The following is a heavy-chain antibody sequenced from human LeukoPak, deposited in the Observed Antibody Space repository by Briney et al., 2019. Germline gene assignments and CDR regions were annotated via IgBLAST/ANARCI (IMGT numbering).Heavy chain of an antibody. V-gene: IGHV3-53*01. J-gene: IGHJ4*02. CDR2: IYSGGST. CDR1: TVXXNY. D-gene: IGHD6-13*01. Sequence: TVXXNYMSWVRQAPGKGLEWVSVIYSGGSTYYADSVKGRFTISRDNSKNTLYLQMNSLRAEDTAVYYCARDPLNSSSGGGSDYWGQGTLVTVSS. CDR3: ARDPLNSSSGGGSDY.